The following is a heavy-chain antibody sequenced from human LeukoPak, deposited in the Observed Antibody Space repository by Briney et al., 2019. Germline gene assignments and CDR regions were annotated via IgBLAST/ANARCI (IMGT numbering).Heavy chain of an antibody. CDR2: INPSGGST. J-gene: IGHJ4*02. D-gene: IGHD3-10*01. V-gene: IGHV1-46*01. Sequence: ASVKVSCTASGYTFTSYYMHWVRQAPGQGLEWMGIINPSGGSTSYAQKFQGRVTMTRDTSTSTVYMELSSLRSEDTAVYYCAREPHFGEFPPDWGQGTLVTVSS. CDR3: AREPHFGEFPPD. CDR1: GYTFTSYY.